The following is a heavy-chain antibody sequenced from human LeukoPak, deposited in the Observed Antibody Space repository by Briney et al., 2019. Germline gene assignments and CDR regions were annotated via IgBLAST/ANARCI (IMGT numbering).Heavy chain of an antibody. CDR3: ARDLYYYGSGSYYDVFDV. CDR2: ISAYKGNT. J-gene: IGHJ3*01. D-gene: IGHD3-10*01. CDR1: GYTFSTYG. Sequence: GASVKVSCKASGYTFSTYGISWVRQAPGQGLEWMGWISAYKGNTYYAQKLQGRVTMTTDTSTSTAYMELRSLRSDGTAIYYFARDLYYYGSGSYYDVFDVWGQGTMVTVSS. V-gene: IGHV1-18*01.